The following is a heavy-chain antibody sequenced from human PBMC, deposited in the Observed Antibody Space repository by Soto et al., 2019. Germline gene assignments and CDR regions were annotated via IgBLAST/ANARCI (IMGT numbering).Heavy chain of an antibody. CDR2: IYYSGST. Sequence: SETLSLTCTVSGGSISSYYLSWIRQPPGKGLEWIGYIYYSGSTNYNPSLKSRVTISVDTSKNQFSLKLSSVTAADTAVYYCARGEYYYDSSGYLSPWGQGTLVTVSS. CDR1: GGSISSYY. D-gene: IGHD3-22*01. V-gene: IGHV4-59*01. CDR3: ARGEYYYDSSGYLSP. J-gene: IGHJ5*02.